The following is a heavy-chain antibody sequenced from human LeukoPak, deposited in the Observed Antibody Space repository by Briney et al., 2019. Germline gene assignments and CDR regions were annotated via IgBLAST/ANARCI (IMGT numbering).Heavy chain of an antibody. CDR2: IYHSGST. CDR3: ARGCSGGSCYSQFDY. D-gene: IGHD2-15*01. Sequence: PSETLSLTCAVSGGSISSSNWWSWSRQPPGKELGWFGEIYHSGSTNYNPSLKSRVTISVDKSKNQFSLKLSSVTAADTAVYYCARGCSGGSCYSQFDYWGQGTLVTVSS. V-gene: IGHV4-4*02. CDR1: GGSISSSNW. J-gene: IGHJ4*02.